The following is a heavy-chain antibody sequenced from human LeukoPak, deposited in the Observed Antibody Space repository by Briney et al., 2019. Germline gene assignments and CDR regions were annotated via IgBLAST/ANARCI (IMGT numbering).Heavy chain of an antibody. CDR2: INHSGST. V-gene: IGHV4-34*01. CDR3: ARVAEASGWNLDY. D-gene: IGHD6-19*01. J-gene: IGHJ4*02. Sequence: SETLSLTCAVYGGSFSGYYWSWIRQPPGKGLEWIGEINHSGSTNYNPSLKSRVTISVDTSKNQFSLKLSSVTAADTAVYYCARVAEASGWNLDYWGQGTLVTVSS. CDR1: GGSFSGYY.